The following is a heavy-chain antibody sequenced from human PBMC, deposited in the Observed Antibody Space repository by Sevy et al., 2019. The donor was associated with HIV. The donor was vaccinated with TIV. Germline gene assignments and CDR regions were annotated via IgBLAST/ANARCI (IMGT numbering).Heavy chain of an antibody. Sequence: GGSLRLSCAASGFIFSDYYMSWIRQAPGKGLEWVSYISSRGNTIYYTDSVKGRFTISRDNTKKLLFLQMSSLRAEDTAVYYCATDRGFCSSTSCDDWDYYGMDVWGQGTTVTVSS. CDR2: ISSRGNTI. V-gene: IGHV3-11*01. CDR1: GFIFSDYY. CDR3: ATDRGFCSSTSCDDWDYYGMDV. D-gene: IGHD2-2*01. J-gene: IGHJ6*02.